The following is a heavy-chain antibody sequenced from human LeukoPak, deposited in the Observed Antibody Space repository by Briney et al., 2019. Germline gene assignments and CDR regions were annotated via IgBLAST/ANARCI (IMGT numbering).Heavy chain of an antibody. CDR3: ARDRSIFGVVIAYYYYGMDV. CDR2: ISSSGSTI. D-gene: IGHD3-3*01. V-gene: IGHV3-11*01. J-gene: IGHJ6*02. Sequence: GGSLRLSCAASGFTFSDYYMSWIRQAPGKGLEWVSYISSSGSTIYYADSVKGRFTISRDNAENSLYLQMNSLRAEDTAVYYCARDRSIFGVVIAYYYYGMDVWGQGTTVTVSS. CDR1: GFTFSDYY.